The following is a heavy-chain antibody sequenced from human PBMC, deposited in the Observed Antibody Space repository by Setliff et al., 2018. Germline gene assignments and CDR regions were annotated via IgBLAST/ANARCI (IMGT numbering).Heavy chain of an antibody. J-gene: IGHJ3*02. CDR2: ISSSSSTI. V-gene: IGHV3-48*04. D-gene: IGHD6-19*01. CDR1: GFTFSSYS. CDR3: ASVIKEQWLVTHDAFDI. Sequence: GGSLRLSCAASGFTFSSYSMNWVRQAPGKGLEWVSYISSSSSTIYYADSVKGRFTISRDNAKSSLYLQMNSLRAEDTAVYYCASVIKEQWLVTHDAFDIWGQGTMVTVSS.